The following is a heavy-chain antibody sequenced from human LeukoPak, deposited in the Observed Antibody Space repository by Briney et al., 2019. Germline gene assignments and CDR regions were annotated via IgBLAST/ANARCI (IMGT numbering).Heavy chain of an antibody. V-gene: IGHV4-30-4*01. J-gene: IGHJ6*02. CDR1: GGSISSGDYY. D-gene: IGHD3-3*01. CDR3: ARVPPYYDFWSGLHGPHGMDV. CDR2: IYYSGST. Sequence: SETLSLTCTVSGGSISSGDYYWSWIRQPPGKGLEWIGYIYYSGSTYYNPSLKSRVTISVDTSKNQFSLKLSSVTAADTAVYYCARVPPYYDFWSGLHGPHGMDVWGQGTTVTVSS.